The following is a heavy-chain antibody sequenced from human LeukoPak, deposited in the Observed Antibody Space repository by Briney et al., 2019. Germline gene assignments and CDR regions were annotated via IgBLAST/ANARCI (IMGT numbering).Heavy chain of an antibody. J-gene: IGHJ4*02. V-gene: IGHV4-34*01. CDR2: INHSGST. CDR1: GGSFSGYY. CDR3: ARDLHTVTTKRYYFDY. Sequence: SETLSLTCAVYGGSFSGYYWSWIRQPPGKGLEWIGEINHSGSTNYNPSLKSRVTISVDTSKNQFSLKLSSVTAADTAVYYCARDLHTVTTKRYYFDYWGQGTLVIVSS. D-gene: IGHD4-17*01.